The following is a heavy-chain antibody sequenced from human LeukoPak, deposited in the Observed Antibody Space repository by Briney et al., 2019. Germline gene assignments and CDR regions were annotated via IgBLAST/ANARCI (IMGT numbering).Heavy chain of an antibody. V-gene: IGHV4-39*07. Sequence: SETLSLTCTVSGGSISSSSYYWGWIRQPPGKGLEWIGEINHSGSTNYNPSLKSRVTISVDTSKNQFSLKLSSVTAADTAVYYCARVSRPPPATGEDYYGSGSYTLDPWGQGTLVTVSS. CDR2: INHSGST. CDR3: ARVSRPPPATGEDYYGSGSYTLDP. J-gene: IGHJ5*02. CDR1: GGSISSSSYY. D-gene: IGHD3-10*01.